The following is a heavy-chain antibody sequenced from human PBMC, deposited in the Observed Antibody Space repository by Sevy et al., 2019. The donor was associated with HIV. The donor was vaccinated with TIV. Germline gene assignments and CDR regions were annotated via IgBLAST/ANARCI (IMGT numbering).Heavy chain of an antibody. Sequence: GGSLRLSCAASGFTFSSYAMHWVRQAPGKGLEWVAVISYDGSNKYYADSVKGRFTISRDNSKNPLYLQMNSLRAEDTAVYYCARAAADAAAYFQHWGQGTLVTVSS. J-gene: IGHJ1*01. V-gene: IGHV3-30*04. CDR1: GFTFSSYA. CDR2: ISYDGSNK. D-gene: IGHD6-13*01. CDR3: ARAAADAAAYFQH.